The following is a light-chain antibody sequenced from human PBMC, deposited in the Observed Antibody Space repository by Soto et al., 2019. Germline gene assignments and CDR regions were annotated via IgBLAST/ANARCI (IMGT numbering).Light chain of an antibody. J-gene: IGLJ1*01. CDR2: DDS. CDR3: QVWDSSSDPYV. V-gene: IGLV3-21*02. Sequence: SYDRTQPPSVSVAPGQTATVTCGGNNVGSKSVHWYQQKPGQAPVLVVYDDSDRPSGIPERFSGSNSGNTATLTISRVEAGDEADYYCQVWDSSSDPYVFGTGTKVTVL. CDR1: NVGSKS.